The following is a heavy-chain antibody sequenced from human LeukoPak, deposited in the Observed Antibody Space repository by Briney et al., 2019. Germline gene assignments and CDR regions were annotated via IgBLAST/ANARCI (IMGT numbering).Heavy chain of an antibody. Sequence: GRSLRLSCAASGFTFSSNGMHWVRQAPGKGLEWVAVISYDGSNKYYADSVKGRFTISRDNSKNTLYLQMNSLRAEDTAVYYCARERVGYGYYFDYWGQGTLVTVSS. CDR1: GFTFSSNG. J-gene: IGHJ4*02. CDR2: ISYDGSNK. V-gene: IGHV3-30*03. CDR3: ARERVGYGYYFDY. D-gene: IGHD5-18*01.